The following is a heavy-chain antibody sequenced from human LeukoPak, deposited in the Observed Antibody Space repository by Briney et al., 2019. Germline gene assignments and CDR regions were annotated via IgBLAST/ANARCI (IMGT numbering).Heavy chain of an antibody. D-gene: IGHD6-13*01. CDR2: INHSGST. CDR3: ARGRGPAGLFT. V-gene: IGHV4-34*01. CDR1: GGSISSYY. Sequence: SETLSLTCTVSGGSISSYYWSWIRQPPGKGLEWIGEINHSGSTNYNPSLKSRVTISVDTSKNQFSLKLSSVTAADTAVYYCARGRGPAGLFTWGQGTLVTVSS. J-gene: IGHJ5*02.